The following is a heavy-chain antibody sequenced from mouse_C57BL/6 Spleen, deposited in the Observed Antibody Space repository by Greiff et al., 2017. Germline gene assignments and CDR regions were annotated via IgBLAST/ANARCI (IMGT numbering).Heavy chain of an antibody. V-gene: IGHV2-3*01. CDR3: AKANGLLRLAY. CDR2: IWGDGST. CDR1: GFSLTSYC. J-gene: IGHJ3*01. D-gene: IGHD1-1*01. Sequence: QVQLKESGPGLVAPSQSLSMTCTVSGFSLTSYCVSWVRQPPGEGLEWLGVIWGDGSTNYHSALISRLSISKDNSKSQVFLKLNRRQTADTDTYYCAKANGLLRLAYWGQGTLVTVSA.